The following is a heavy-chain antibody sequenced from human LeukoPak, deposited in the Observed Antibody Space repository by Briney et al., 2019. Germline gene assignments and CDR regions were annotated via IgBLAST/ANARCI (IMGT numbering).Heavy chain of an antibody. D-gene: IGHD3-16*01. CDR2: ISSNCSTT. J-gene: IGHJ4*02. Sequence: GGSLRLSSAASGFTFTDYDTSWIRQSPGKGLEWGSFISSNCSTTYYADSLKRRFTISSDNTKNSLQLQMNIQRAEDTAEYCCARGGSNGDEDDYWGQGTLVTVSS. CDR3: ARGGSNGDEDDY. V-gene: IGHV3-11*04. CDR1: GFTFTDYD.